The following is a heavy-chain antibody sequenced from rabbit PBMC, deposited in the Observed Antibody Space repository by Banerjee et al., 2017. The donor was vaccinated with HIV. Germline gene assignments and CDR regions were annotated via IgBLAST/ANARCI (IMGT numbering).Heavy chain of an antibody. J-gene: IGHJ4*01. CDR3: VRDAGYAGSNL. D-gene: IGHD4-2*01. CDR2: IDPDFRNI. Sequence: QSLEESGGGLVQPGGSLKLSCKASGFDFSSYGVSWVRQAPGKGLEWIGYIDPDFRNINYASWVNGRFTISSHNAQNTLYLQLTSLTAADTATYFCVRDAGYAGSNLWGPGTLVTV. V-gene: IGHV1S7*01. CDR1: GFDFSSYG.